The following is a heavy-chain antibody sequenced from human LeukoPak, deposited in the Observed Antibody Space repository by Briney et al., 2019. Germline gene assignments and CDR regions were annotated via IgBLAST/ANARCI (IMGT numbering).Heavy chain of an antibody. CDR3: ARGRYCSADICSGGDAFDI. V-gene: IGHV4-4*07. J-gene: IGHJ3*02. CDR1: GGSINNYY. D-gene: IGHD2-15*01. Sequence: SETLSLTCTVSGGSINNYYWSWIRQPAGKGLEWIGRIYTRGSPNYNPSLKSRVTMSVGTSKNQFSLKLSSVTAADTAVYYCARGRYCSADICSGGDAFDIWGQGTMVSVSS. CDR2: IYTRGSP.